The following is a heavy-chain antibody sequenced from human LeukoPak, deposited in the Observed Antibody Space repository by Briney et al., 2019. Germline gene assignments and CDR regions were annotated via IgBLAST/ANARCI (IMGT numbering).Heavy chain of an antibody. CDR1: GFTFSRHA. V-gene: IGHV3-48*03. Sequence: GGSLRLSCAASGFTFSRHAMNWVRQAPGKGLEWVSYISSSGSTIYYADSVKGRFTISRDNAKNSLYLQMNSLRAEDTAVYYCAELGITMIGGVWGKGTTVTISS. CDR2: ISSSGSTI. J-gene: IGHJ6*04. CDR3: AELGITMIGGV. D-gene: IGHD3-10*02.